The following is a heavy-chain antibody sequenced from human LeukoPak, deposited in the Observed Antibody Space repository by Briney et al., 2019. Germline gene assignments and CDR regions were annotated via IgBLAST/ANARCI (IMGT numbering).Heavy chain of an antibody. CDR1: GFTFDDYA. V-gene: IGHV3-9*01. CDR3: AKGGGGRLIYYYYMDV. J-gene: IGHJ6*03. Sequence: RPGRSLRLSCAASGFTFDDYAMHWVRQAPGKGLEWVSGISWNSGSIGYADSVKGRFTISRDNAKNSLYLQMNSLRAEDTALYYCAKGGGGRLIYYYYMDVWGKGTTVTVSS. D-gene: IGHD3-16*01. CDR2: ISWNSGSI.